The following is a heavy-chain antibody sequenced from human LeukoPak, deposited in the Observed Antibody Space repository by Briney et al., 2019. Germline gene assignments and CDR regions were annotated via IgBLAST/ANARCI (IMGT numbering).Heavy chain of an antibody. J-gene: IGHJ4*02. CDR3: ARTAGGGGLDY. CDR1: GGSISSSDYY. V-gene: IGHV4-39*01. D-gene: IGHD3-16*01. Sequence: PSETLSLTCSVSGGSISSSDYYWGWIRQPPGKGLEWIGSMYYGGSTSYNPSLESRVTISVDTSKNQLSLKLNSVTAADTAVYYCARTAGGGGLDYWGQGTLVTVSS. CDR2: MYYGGST.